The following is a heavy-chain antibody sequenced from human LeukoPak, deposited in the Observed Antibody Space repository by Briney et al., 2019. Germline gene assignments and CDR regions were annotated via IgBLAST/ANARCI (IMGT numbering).Heavy chain of an antibody. CDR3: ARGHTENYPNTAPLDY. D-gene: IGHD5-18*01. CDR2: INPSGGTT. J-gene: IGHJ4*02. V-gene: IGHV1-46*01. CDR1: GGTFSSYA. Sequence: GASVKVSCKASGGTFSSYAISWVRQAPGQGLEWMGMINPSGGTTRYTQKFQDRVTMTRDTSTSTVYMELTSLRSEDTAVYYCARGHTENYPNTAPLDYWGQGTLVTVSS.